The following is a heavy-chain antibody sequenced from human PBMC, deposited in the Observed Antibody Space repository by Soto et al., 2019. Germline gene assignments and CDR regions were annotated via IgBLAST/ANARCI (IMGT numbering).Heavy chain of an antibody. CDR3: ARDTEELELGPWVPYYFDY. Sequence: GGSLRLSCAASGFTFSSYSMNWVRQAPGKGLEWVSSISSSSSYIYYADSVKGRFTISRDNAKNSLYLQMNSLRAEDTAVYYCARDTEELELGPWVPYYFDYWGQGTLVTVSS. CDR1: GFTFSSYS. V-gene: IGHV3-21*01. D-gene: IGHD1-7*01. CDR2: ISSSSSYI. J-gene: IGHJ4*02.